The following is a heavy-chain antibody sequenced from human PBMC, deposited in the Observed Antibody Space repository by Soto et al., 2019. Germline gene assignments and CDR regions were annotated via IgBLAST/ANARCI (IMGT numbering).Heavy chain of an antibody. CDR2: ISSSGSTI. V-gene: IGHV3-11*01. Sequence: GGSLRLSCAASGFTFSDYYMSWIRQAPGKGLEWVSYISSSGSTIYYADSVKGRFTISRDNAKNSLYLQMNSLRAEDTAVYYCAREYGDYFLPHHYFDYWGQGTLVTVSS. CDR1: GFTFSDYY. D-gene: IGHD4-17*01. CDR3: AREYGDYFLPHHYFDY. J-gene: IGHJ4*02.